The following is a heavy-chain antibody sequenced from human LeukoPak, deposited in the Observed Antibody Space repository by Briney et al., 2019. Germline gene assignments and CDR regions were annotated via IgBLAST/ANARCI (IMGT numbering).Heavy chain of an antibody. CDR2: INPNSGGT. CDR1: GYTFTGHY. D-gene: IGHD6-19*01. Sequence: ASVKVSCKASGYTFTGHYIHWVRQAPGQGLEWMGWINPNSGGTNYVQKLQGRVTMTRDTSISTAYMELSRLRSDDTAVYYCARVSEGGGWAYDIWGQGTMVTVSS. J-gene: IGHJ3*02. V-gene: IGHV1-2*02. CDR3: ARVSEGGGWAYDI.